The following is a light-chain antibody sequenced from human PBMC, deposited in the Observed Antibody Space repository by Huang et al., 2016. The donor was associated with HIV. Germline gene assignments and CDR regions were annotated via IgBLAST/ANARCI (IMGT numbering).Light chain of an antibody. CDR3: QQYGSSMAT. Sequence: LTQSPGSLSLSPGGRVTLACRASQSVDSGYVAWYHQKPGQSPRLIVYGTSSRASGIPSRFSGSGSGRDFSLTISGLDSEDFGVYYCQQYGSSMATFGQGTKVDI. V-gene: IGKV3-20*01. CDR2: GTS. CDR1: QSVDSGY. J-gene: IGKJ2*01.